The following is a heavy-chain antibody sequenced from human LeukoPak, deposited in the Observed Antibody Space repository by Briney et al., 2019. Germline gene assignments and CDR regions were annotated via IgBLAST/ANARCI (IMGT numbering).Heavy chain of an antibody. Sequence: PSETLSLTCTVSGGSISSYYWSWIRQPPGKGLEWIGYIYYSGSTSYNPSLKSRVTISVDTSKNQFSLKLSSVTAADTAVYYCARGSVSTMVRGVPFDYWGQGTLVTVSS. D-gene: IGHD3-10*01. CDR3: ARGSVSTMVRGVPFDY. V-gene: IGHV4-59*01. J-gene: IGHJ4*02. CDR1: GGSISSYY. CDR2: IYYSGST.